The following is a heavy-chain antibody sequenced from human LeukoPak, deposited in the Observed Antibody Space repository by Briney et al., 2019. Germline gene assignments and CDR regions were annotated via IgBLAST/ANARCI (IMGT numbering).Heavy chain of an antibody. Sequence: PGGSLRLSCAASGFTFSSYAMSWVRQAPGKGLEWVAAIGARGLTTHYADSVKGRFTISRDNFKNTVSLQMNSLRAEDTAVYYCAKDAQRGFDYSNSLEHWGQGSLVTVSS. CDR2: IGARGLTT. D-gene: IGHD4-11*01. CDR1: GFTFSSYA. CDR3: AKDAQRGFDYSNSLEH. V-gene: IGHV3-23*01. J-gene: IGHJ4*02.